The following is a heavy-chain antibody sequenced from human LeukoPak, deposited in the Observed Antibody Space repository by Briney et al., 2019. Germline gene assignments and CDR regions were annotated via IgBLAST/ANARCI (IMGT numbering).Heavy chain of an antibody. Sequence: GGSLRLPCAASGFTFSSYAMSWVRQAPGKGLEWVSAISGSGGSTYYADSVKGRFTISRDNSKNTLYLQMNSLRAEDTAVYYCATLGATIITVYYFDYWGQGTLVTVSS. D-gene: IGHD1-26*01. CDR2: ISGSGGST. CDR3: ATLGATIITVYYFDY. V-gene: IGHV3-23*01. CDR1: GFTFSSYA. J-gene: IGHJ4*02.